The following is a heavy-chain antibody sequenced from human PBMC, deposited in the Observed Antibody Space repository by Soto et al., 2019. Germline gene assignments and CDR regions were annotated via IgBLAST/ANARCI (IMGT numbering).Heavy chain of an antibody. J-gene: IGHJ5*02. CDR2: ISYDGTNA. V-gene: IGHV3-30*03. D-gene: IGHD3-16*01. CDR3: ARWGKLEGESTPPTDL. CDR1: GFTFSGFG. Sequence: QEELVESGGGVVQPGRSLRLSCAASGFTFSGFGMHWVRQAPGKGLEWVAVISYDGTNAIYADSVQGRFSVSRDNSKNIVYLLTNRLRNEDTAMYYCARWGKLEGESTPPTDLWGQGTLVTVSS.